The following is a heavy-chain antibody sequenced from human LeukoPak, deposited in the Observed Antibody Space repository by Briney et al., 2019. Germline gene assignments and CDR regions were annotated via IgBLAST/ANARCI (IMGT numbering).Heavy chain of an antibody. D-gene: IGHD3-10*01. CDR3: AKDYQGSFTLFDY. CDR2: IKFDGTEK. CDR1: GFITSSYW. J-gene: IGHJ4*02. V-gene: IGHV3-7*01. Sequence: GGFLRLSCAASGFITSSYWMSWVRQARGKGLEWVANIKFDGTEKYYVDSVKGRFTISRDNANNSLYLQMNGLRADDTAVYYCAKDYQGSFTLFDYWGQGTLVTVSS.